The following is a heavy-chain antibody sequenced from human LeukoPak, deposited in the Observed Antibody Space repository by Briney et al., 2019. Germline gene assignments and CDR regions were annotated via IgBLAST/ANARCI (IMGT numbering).Heavy chain of an antibody. CDR2: ISYDGSNK. D-gene: IGHD6-19*01. V-gene: IGHV3-30*04. Sequence: GGSLRLSCAASGFTFSSYAMHWVRQAPGKGLEWVAVISYDGSNKYYADSVKGRFTISRDNSNNTLYLQMNSLRAEDTAVYYCARERQAASGWHGAHDAFDIWGQGTMVTVSS. CDR3: ARERQAASGWHGAHDAFDI. J-gene: IGHJ3*02. CDR1: GFTFSSYA.